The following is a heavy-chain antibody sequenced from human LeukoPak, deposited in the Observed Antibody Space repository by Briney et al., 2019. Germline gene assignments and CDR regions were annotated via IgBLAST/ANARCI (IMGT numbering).Heavy chain of an antibody. CDR1: GVSISSYY. V-gene: IGHV4-59*01. D-gene: IGHD5-18*01. J-gene: IGHJ4*02. CDR2: VHYSGTT. CDR3: ARRRGYSYNYL. Sequence: SETLSLTCTVSGVSISSYYWSWIRQPPGKGLEWIGYVHYSGTTNYNPSLKGRVTVSVDTSNNQISLRLTSVTAADTAVYYCARRRGYSYNYLWGQGTLVTVSS.